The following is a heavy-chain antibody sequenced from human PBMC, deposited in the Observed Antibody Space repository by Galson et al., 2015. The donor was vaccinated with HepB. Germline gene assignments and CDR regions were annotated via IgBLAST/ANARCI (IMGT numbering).Heavy chain of an antibody. D-gene: IGHD6-13*01. J-gene: IGHJ4*02. V-gene: IGHV5-51*01. Sequence: QSGAEMKKPGESLKISCKGSGYSFTSHWIVWVRLMAGKGLEWMGIIYPDDSDTRYSPSFQGQVTISADKSISTVYLQWNSLKASDTAVYYCGRHGPYSSSWYYWGQGTLVTVSS. CDR1: GYSFTSHW. CDR3: GRHGPYSSSWYY. CDR2: IYPDDSDT.